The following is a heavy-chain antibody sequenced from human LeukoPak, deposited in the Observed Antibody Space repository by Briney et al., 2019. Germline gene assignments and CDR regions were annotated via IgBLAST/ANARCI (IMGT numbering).Heavy chain of an antibody. CDR3: ARERPGAKGGAFDI. Sequence: ASVKVSCKASGYTFTSYGISWVRQAPGQGLEWMGWISAYNGNTNYAQELQGRVTMTTDTSTSTAYMELRSLRSDDTAVCYCARERPGAKGGAFDIWGQGTMVTVSP. J-gene: IGHJ3*02. D-gene: IGHD1-26*01. CDR2: ISAYNGNT. V-gene: IGHV1-18*01. CDR1: GYTFTSYG.